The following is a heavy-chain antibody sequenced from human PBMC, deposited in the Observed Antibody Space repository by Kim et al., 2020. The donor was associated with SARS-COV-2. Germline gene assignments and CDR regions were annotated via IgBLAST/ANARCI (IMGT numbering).Heavy chain of an antibody. Sequence: SETLSLTCTVSGGSISTYYWSWIRQPPGKGLEWIGYISYSRSANYNPSLKSRVTISLDTSKNQFSLRLSSVTAADTAVYYCARSSHAFSDGYDPVDYWG. CDR1: GGSISTYY. D-gene: IGHD5-12*01. CDR2: ISYSRSA. V-gene: IGHV4-59*01. CDR3: ARSSHAFSDGYDPVDY. J-gene: IGHJ4*01.